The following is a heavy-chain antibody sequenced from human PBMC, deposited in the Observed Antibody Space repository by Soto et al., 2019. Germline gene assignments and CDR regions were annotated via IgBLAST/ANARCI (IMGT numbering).Heavy chain of an antibody. CDR2: IYPADSDT. D-gene: IGHD1-1*01. CDR3: ARRRAWNDAFDF. J-gene: IGHJ4*02. V-gene: IGHV5-51*01. Sequence: GESLKISCKGSGYDFTSYWIGWVRQMPGKGMEWMGVIYPADSDTRYRPSFEGQVTFSVDKSLSTAYLQWDSLKASDTARYYCARRRAWNDAFDFWGQGILVTV. CDR1: GYDFTSYW.